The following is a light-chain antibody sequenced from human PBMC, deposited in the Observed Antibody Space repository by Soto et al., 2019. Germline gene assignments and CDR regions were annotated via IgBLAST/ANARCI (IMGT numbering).Light chain of an antibody. CDR2: DAS. J-gene: IGKJ1*01. CDR1: QSVRSSF. CDR3: QQYGSSPRT. Sequence: EIELTQSPGTLSLSPGERATRSCRASQSVRSSFLAWYQQRPGQAPRLLIYDASSRATGIPDRFSGSGSGTDFTLTISRLEPEDFAVYHCQQYGSSPRTFGQGIKVEIQ. V-gene: IGKV3-20*01.